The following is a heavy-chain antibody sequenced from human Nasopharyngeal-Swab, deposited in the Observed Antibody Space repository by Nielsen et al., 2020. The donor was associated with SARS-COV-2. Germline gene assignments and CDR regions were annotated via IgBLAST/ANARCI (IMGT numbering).Heavy chain of an antibody. D-gene: IGHD5-12*01. CDR3: ARDRHGWLRFWFDP. CDR2: IWYDGSNK. Sequence: GGSLRLACAASGFTFSSYGMHWVRQDPGKGLEWVAVIWYDGSNKYYADSVKGRFTISRDNSKNTLYLQMNSLRAEDTAVYYCARDRHGWLRFWFDPWGQGTLVTVSS. V-gene: IGHV3-33*01. CDR1: GFTFSSYG. J-gene: IGHJ5*02.